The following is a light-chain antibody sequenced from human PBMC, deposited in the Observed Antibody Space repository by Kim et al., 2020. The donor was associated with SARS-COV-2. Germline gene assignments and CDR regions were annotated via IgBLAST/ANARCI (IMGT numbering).Light chain of an antibody. CDR1: NIGSKS. CDR2: DDS. J-gene: IGLJ1*01. V-gene: IGLV3-21*03. Sequence: APGKTARITCRGNNIGSKSVQWYQQKPGQAPVVVIKDDSDRPSGIPERFSGSNSGNTATLTISRVEAGDEADYYCQVWDTPSDHFVFGAGTKVTVL. CDR3: QVWDTPSDHFV.